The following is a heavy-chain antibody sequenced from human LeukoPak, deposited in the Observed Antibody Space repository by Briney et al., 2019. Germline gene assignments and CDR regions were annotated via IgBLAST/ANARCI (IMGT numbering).Heavy chain of an antibody. CDR3: ARPALRYCSSTSCYYGMDV. V-gene: IGHV5-51*01. CDR1: GYSFTSYW. D-gene: IGHD2-2*01. Sequence: GESLKISCKGSGYSFTSYWIGRVRQMPGKGLEWMGIIYPGDSDTRYSPSFQGQVTISADKSISTAYLQWSSLKASDTAMYYCARPALRYCSSTSCYYGMDVWGQGTTVTVSS. J-gene: IGHJ6*02. CDR2: IYPGDSDT.